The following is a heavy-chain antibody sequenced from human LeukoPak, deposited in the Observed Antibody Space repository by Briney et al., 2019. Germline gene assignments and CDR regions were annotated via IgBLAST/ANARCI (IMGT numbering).Heavy chain of an antibody. V-gene: IGHV4-61*02. CDR1: GLSISSGSYY. CDR2: LYTRWGT. CDR3: ARDYCSSTSCDSLGLFGR. D-gene: IGHD2-2*02. J-gene: IGHJ5*02. Sequence: SDTLSLTYNLSGLSISSGSYYRTWMRNPAEKRLEWIGRLYTRWGTHYHPSPKPRDTIAVDTHQNHFHLRLSSVSAADTAASYCARDYCSSTSCDSLGLFGRWGQGTLVTVYS.